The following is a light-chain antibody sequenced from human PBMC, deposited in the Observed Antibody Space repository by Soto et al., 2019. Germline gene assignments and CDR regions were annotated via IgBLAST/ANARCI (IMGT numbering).Light chain of an antibody. J-gene: IGKJ1*01. CDR1: HSLNRNY. CDR3: QQYESSPPT. Sequence: EVVLTQSPGTLSLSPGERATLSCRASHSLNRNYLAWYQRKPGQPPRLLMYGAFNRATDIPARFSGSVSGTDFTLTITRLEPEDFAVYYCQQYESSPPTFGQGTKVEF. CDR2: GAF. V-gene: IGKV3-20*01.